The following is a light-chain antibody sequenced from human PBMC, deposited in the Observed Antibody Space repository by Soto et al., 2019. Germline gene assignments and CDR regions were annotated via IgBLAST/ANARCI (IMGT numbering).Light chain of an antibody. J-gene: IGLJ1*01. V-gene: IGLV2-14*01. CDR3: SSYTSGSSHYV. Sequence: LTQPASVSGSPGQSITISCTGSSSDVGAYYSVSWYQHHPGKAPKLIIYGVTNRPSGVSNRFSGSKSGNTASLTTSGLQAEDEADYHCSSYTSGSSHYVFGTGTKVTVL. CDR1: SSDVGAYYS. CDR2: GVT.